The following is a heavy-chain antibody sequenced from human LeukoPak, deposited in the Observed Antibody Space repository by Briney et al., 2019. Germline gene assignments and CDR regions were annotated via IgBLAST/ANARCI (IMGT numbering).Heavy chain of an antibody. CDR2: IYYSGST. Sequence: PSETLSLTCTVSGGSISSSSYYWGWIRQPPGKGLEWIGSIYYSGSTYYNPSLKSRVTISVDTSKNQFSLKLSSVTAADTAVYYCARVTYYYGSGSFDYWGQGTLVTVSS. CDR3: ARVTYYYGSGSFDY. J-gene: IGHJ4*02. D-gene: IGHD3-10*01. V-gene: IGHV4-39*07. CDR1: GGSISSSSYY.